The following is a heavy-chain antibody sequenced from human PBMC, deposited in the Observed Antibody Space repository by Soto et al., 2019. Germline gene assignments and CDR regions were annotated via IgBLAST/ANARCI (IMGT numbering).Heavy chain of an antibody. Sequence: GGSLRLSCAASGFTLSGSAMHWVRQASGKGLEWVGRIRSKANSYATAYAASVKGRFTISRDDSKNTAYLQMNSLKTEDTAVYYCTRSVLRATDWFDPWGQGTLVTVSS. D-gene: IGHD1-26*01. CDR3: TRSVLRATDWFDP. CDR2: IRSKANSYAT. J-gene: IGHJ5*02. CDR1: GFTLSGSA. V-gene: IGHV3-73*01.